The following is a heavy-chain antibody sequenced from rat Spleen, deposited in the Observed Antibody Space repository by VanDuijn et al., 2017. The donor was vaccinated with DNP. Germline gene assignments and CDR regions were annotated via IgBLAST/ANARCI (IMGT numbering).Heavy chain of an antibody. D-gene: IGHD1-11*01. CDR2: ISYDGSDT. J-gene: IGHJ1*01. V-gene: IGHV5-7*01. CDR3: TSRGDWYFDF. Sequence: EVQLVESGGGPVQPGRSLKVSCAVSGITFSDHNMAWVRQAPKKSLEWVATISYDGSDTYYRDSMKGRFTISRDNAKSTLYLQMDSLRSEETATYYCTSRGDWYFDFWGPGTMVTVSS. CDR1: GITFSDHN.